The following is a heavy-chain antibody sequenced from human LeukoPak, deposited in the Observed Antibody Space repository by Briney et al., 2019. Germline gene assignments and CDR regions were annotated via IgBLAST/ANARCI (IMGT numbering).Heavy chain of an antibody. CDR2: ISSSSSYI. J-gene: IGHJ3*02. D-gene: IGHD6-13*01. CDR1: GFTFSSYS. Sequence: GSLRLSCAASGFTFSSYSVNWVRQAPGKGLEWVSSISSSSSYIYYADSVKGRFTISRDNAKNSLYLQMNSLRAEDTAVYYCARVDSTYAFDIWGQGTMVTVSS. V-gene: IGHV3-21*01. CDR3: ARVDSTYAFDI.